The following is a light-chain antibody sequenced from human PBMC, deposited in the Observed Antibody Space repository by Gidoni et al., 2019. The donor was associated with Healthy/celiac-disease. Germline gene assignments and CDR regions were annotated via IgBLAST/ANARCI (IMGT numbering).Light chain of an antibody. CDR3: QQYGSSPSLP. CDR2: DAS. V-gene: IGKV3-20*01. Sequence: EIVLTQSQGTLSLPPGERATLSCRASQSVSSSYLAWYQQKPGQAPRLLIYDASSRATGIPDGFSRSGSGTDFTLTISRLEPEDFAVYYCQQYGSSPSLPFGGGTKVEIK. J-gene: IGKJ4*01. CDR1: QSVSSSY.